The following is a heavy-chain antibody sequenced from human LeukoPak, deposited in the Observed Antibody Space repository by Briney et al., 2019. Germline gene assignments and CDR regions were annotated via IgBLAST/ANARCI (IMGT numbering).Heavy chain of an antibody. CDR1: GFTFDDYA. D-gene: IGHD1-26*01. J-gene: IGHJ6*02. CDR3: AKDEVVGATGSGWVYYYYYGMDV. V-gene: IGHV3-43*02. CDR2: ISGDGGST. Sequence: GGSLRLSCAASGFTFDDYAMHWVRQAPGKGLEWVSLISGDGGSTYYADSVKGRFTISRDNSKNSLYLQMNSLRTEDTALYYCAKDEVVGATGSGWVYYYYYGMDVWGQGTTVTVSS.